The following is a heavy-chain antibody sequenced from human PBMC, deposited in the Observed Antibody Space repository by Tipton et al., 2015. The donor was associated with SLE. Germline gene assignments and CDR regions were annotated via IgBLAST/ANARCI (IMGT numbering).Heavy chain of an antibody. Sequence: SLRLSCAASGFTFSSYATHWVRQAPGKGLEWVAVISHDGSNKYYADSVKGRFTISRDNSKNTLYLQMNSLRAEDTAVYYCAREDIVVVPPAYYYYGMDVWGQGP. CDR2: ISHDGSNK. J-gene: IGHJ6*02. CDR3: AREDIVVVPPAYYYYGMDV. V-gene: IGHV3-30-3*01. CDR1: GFTFSSYA. D-gene: IGHD2-2*01.